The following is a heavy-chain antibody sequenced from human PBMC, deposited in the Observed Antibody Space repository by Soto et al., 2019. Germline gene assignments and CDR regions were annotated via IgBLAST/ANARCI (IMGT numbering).Heavy chain of an antibody. CDR3: ARSGIAAAD. J-gene: IGHJ4*02. CDR1: GGTFSSYT. CDR2: INPSGGST. V-gene: IGHV1-46*01. Sequence: ASVKVSCKASGGTFSSYTISWVRQAPGQGLEWMGRINPSGGSTSYAQKFQGRVTMTRDTSTSTVYMELSSLRSEDTAVYYCARSGIAAADWGQGTLVTVSS. D-gene: IGHD6-13*01.